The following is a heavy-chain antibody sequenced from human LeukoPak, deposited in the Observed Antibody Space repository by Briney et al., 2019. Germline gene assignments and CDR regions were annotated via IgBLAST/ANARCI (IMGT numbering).Heavy chain of an antibody. V-gene: IGHV1-46*04. J-gene: IGHJ4*02. CDR1: GYTFTRYA. CDR2: INPRGEAR. Sequence: DSVTVSCKVSGYTFTRYAMNWVRQAAGQGGEWMGAINPRGEARIGAKKWQGRVTTTREKATSTVYIELSILRSEDTAVYYCARERQQLKHFYYWGQGTLVTLSS. D-gene: IGHD1-1*01. CDR3: ARERQQLKHFYY.